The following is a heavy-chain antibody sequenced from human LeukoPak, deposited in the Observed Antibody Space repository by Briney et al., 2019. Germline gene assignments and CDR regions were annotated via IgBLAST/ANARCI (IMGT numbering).Heavy chain of an antibody. CDR2: ISYDGSNK. CDR1: GFTFSSYG. CDR3: ARSANRYCSGGSCPPFDY. D-gene: IGHD2-15*01. Sequence: GGSLRLSCAASGFTFSSYGMHWVRQAPGKGLEWVAVISYDGSNKYYADSVKGRFTISRDNSKNTLYLQMNSLRAEDTAVYYCARSANRYCSGGSCPPFDYWGQGTLVTVSS. V-gene: IGHV3-30*03. J-gene: IGHJ4*02.